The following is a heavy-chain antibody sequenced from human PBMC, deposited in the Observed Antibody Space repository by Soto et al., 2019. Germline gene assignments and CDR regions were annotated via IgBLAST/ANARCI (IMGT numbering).Heavy chain of an antibody. D-gene: IGHD3-22*01. Sequence: GESLKISCEASGFTFSRVSMNWVRQAPGKGLEWVSGISISGGSTYYADSVKGRFTISRDNSENTVYLQMNSLRAEDMAVYYCAKSETSYGYYSDGMDVWGQGTTVTVSS. CDR3: AKSETSYGYYSDGMDV. CDR1: GFTFSRVS. J-gene: IGHJ6*02. V-gene: IGHV3-23*01. CDR2: ISISGGST.